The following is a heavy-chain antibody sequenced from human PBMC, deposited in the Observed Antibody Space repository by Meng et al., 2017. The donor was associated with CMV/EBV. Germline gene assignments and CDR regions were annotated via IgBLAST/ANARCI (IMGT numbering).Heavy chain of an antibody. D-gene: IGHD2-2*01. CDR3: AREGGIVVVPAAPGWFDP. J-gene: IGHJ5*02. Sequence: QVQWGRSRVEVKKPGSPVKVSCKASGGTFSSYAISWVRQAPGQGLEWMGGIIPIFGTANYAQKFQGRVTITADESTSTADMELSSLRSEDTAVYYCAREGGIVVVPAAPGWFDPWGQGTLVTVSS. V-gene: IGHV1-69*12. CDR2: IIPIFGTA. CDR1: GGTFSSYA.